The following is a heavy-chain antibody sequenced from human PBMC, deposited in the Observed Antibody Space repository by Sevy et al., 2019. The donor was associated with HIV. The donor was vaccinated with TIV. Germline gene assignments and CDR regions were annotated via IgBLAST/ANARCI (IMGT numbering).Heavy chain of an antibody. J-gene: IGHJ5*02. CDR3: TRNGGAFDNGFDP. CDR2: IRGSGSSI. D-gene: IGHD2-8*01. V-gene: IGHV3-48*03. CDR1: GFTFSSYD. Sequence: GGSLRLSCTASGFTFSSYDMNWVRQAPGKGLEWVSEIRGSGSSIYYADSVKGRFTISRDNAKNSLNLQMNSLRAADTAVYYCTRNGGAFDNGFDPWGQGTLVTVSS.